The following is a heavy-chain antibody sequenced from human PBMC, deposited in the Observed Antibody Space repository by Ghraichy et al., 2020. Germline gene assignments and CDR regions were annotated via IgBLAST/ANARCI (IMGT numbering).Heavy chain of an antibody. CDR3: ARELMTTVTTHAFDI. Sequence: GGSLRLSCAASGFTFSSYWMSWVRQAPGKGLEWVANIKQDGSEKYYVDSVKGRFTISRDNAKNSLYLQMNSLRAEDTAVYYCARELMTTVTTHAFDIWGQGTMVTVSS. V-gene: IGHV3-7*01. CDR2: IKQDGSEK. CDR1: GFTFSSYW. D-gene: IGHD4-17*01. J-gene: IGHJ3*02.